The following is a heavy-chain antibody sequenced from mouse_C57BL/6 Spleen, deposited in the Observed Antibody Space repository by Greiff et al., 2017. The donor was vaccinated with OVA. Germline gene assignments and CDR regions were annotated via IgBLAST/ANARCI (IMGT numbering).Heavy chain of an antibody. J-gene: IGHJ4*01. V-gene: IGHV1-47*01. CDR2: FHPYNDDT. D-gene: IGHD2-4*01. CDR3: ARRIYYDYDGEGDYYAMDY. Sequence: QVQLQQSGAELVKPGASVKMSCKASGYTFTTYPIEWMKQNHGKSLEWIGNFHPYNDDTKYNEKFKGKATLTVEKSSSTVYLELSRLTSDDSAVYYCARRIYYDYDGEGDYYAMDYWGQGTSVTVSS. CDR1: GYTFTTYP.